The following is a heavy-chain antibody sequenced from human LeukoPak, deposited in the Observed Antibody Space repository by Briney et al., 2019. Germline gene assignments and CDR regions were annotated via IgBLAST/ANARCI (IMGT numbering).Heavy chain of an antibody. CDR2: VSWDGNNI. J-gene: IGHJ6*03. Sequence: GGSLRLSCVASGFSFDDYAMHWVRQAPGKGLEWVSGVSWDGNNIGYADSVKGRFTISRDNAKNSLYLQMNSLRAEDTALYYCGKSTVGRYNYYMDVWGKGTMVTVSS. CDR3: GKSTVGRYNYYMDV. D-gene: IGHD3-10*01. CDR1: GFSFDDYA. V-gene: IGHV3-9*01.